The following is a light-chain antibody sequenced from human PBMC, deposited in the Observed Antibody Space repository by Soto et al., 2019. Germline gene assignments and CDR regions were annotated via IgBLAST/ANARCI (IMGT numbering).Light chain of an antibody. CDR2: AAS. J-gene: IGKJ1*01. CDR3: QQSFSTPRT. Sequence: DIQMTQSPSSLSASVGDGVSTTCRASQTISNFLSWYQQKPRKAPRLLIYAASGLQSDVPSRFNAGGSGTDFTLNITSLQPEDFATYFCQQSFSTPRTFGQGTRVEIK. CDR1: QTISNF. V-gene: IGKV1-39*01.